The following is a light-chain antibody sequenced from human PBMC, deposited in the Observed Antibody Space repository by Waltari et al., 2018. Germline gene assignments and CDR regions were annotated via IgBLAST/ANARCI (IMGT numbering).Light chain of an antibody. CDR2: GAS. CDR3: QQYNNWRT. J-gene: IGKJ2*01. V-gene: IGKV3-15*01. Sequence: EVLMTQSPATLSVSPGERATLSCRASQSISRNLAWYQQQPGQAPRLLTYGASTRAPGIPARFSGSGSGTDFTLSISSLQSEDVAVYYCQQYNNWRTFGQGTKLEMK. CDR1: QSISRN.